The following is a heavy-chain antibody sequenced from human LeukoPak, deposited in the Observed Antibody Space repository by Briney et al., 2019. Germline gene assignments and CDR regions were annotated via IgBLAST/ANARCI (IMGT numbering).Heavy chain of an antibody. V-gene: IGHV3-53*01. CDR3: ARAAYDSNGYTANHDY. CDR2: LYSDGTT. Sequence: GGSLRLSCAASGFTVSDNYMSWVRQAPGKGLEWVSVLYSDGTTYYADSVKGRFTISRDNSKNTLYLQMNNLRAEDTAVYYCARAAYDSNGYTANHDYWGQGTLVTVSS. D-gene: IGHD3-22*01. CDR1: GFTVSDNY. J-gene: IGHJ4*02.